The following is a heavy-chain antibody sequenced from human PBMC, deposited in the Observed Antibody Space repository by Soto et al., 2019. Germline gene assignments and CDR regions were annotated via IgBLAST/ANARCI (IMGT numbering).Heavy chain of an antibody. J-gene: IGHJ4*02. D-gene: IGHD2-15*01. CDR2: ISSSSNTI. CDR3: TRRSLAAFDY. CDR1: GFTFSSYS. V-gene: IGHV3-48*02. Sequence: EVQLVESGGGLVQPGGSLRLSCAASGFTFSSYSMNWVRQAPGKGLEWVSYISSSSNTICYADSVKGRFTISRDNAKNSRYLQMNSLRDEDTAVYYCTRRSLAAFDYWGQGTLVTVSS.